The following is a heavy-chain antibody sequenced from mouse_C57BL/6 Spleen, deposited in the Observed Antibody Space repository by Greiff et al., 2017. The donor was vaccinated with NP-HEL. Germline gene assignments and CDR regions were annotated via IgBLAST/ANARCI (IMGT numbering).Heavy chain of an antibody. CDR1: GFNIKNTY. Sequence: EVQLQESVAELVRPGASVKLSCTASGFNIKNTYMHWVKQRPEQGLEWIGRIDPATGNTKYAPKFQGKATITADTSSNTAYLQLSSLTSEDTAIYYCARANWGDYYAMDYWGQGTSVTVSS. V-gene: IGHV14-3*01. D-gene: IGHD4-1*01. CDR2: IDPATGNT. J-gene: IGHJ4*01. CDR3: ARANWGDYYAMDY.